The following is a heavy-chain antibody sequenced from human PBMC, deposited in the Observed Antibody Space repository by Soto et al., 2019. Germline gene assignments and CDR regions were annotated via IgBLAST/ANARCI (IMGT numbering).Heavy chain of an antibody. D-gene: IGHD3-3*01. CDR3: ARDSITIFGVVRDY. V-gene: IGHV3-48*01. J-gene: IGHJ4*02. CDR2: ISSSSSTI. Sequence: PGGSLRLSCAASGFTFSSYSMNWVRQAPGKGLEWVSYISSSSSTIYYADSVKGRFTISRDNAKNSLYLQMNSLRAEDTAVYYCARDSITIFGVVRDYWGQGTLVTVSS. CDR1: GFTFSSYS.